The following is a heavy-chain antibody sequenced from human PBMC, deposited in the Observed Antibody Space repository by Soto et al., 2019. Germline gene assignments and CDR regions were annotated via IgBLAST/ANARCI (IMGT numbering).Heavy chain of an antibody. CDR2: IIPIFGTA. Sequence: QVQLVQSGAEVKKPGSSVKVSCKASGSTFSSYAISWVRQAPGQGLEWMGGIIPIFGTANYAQKFQGRVTITADESTSTAYMELSSLRSEDTAVYYCARAPTYYDILTGYYITWFDPWGQGTLVTVSS. J-gene: IGHJ5*02. CDR3: ARAPTYYDILTGYYITWFDP. CDR1: GSTFSSYA. V-gene: IGHV1-69*01. D-gene: IGHD3-9*01.